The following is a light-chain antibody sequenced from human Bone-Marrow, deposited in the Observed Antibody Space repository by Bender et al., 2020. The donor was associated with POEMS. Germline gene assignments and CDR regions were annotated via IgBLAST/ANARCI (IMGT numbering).Light chain of an antibody. CDR2: EVS. Sequence: QSALTQPASVSGSPGQSITISCTGTSSDVGNYNLVSWYQQHPGKAPKLMIYEVSKWPSGVSNRFSGSKSGNTASLTISGLQAEDETDYYCCSHAGSRTWVFGGGTKLTVL. V-gene: IGLV2-23*02. J-gene: IGLJ3*02. CDR3: CSHAGSRTWV. CDR1: SSDVGNYNL.